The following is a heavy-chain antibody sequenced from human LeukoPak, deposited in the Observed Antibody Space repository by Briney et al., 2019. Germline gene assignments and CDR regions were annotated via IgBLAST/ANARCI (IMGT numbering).Heavy chain of an antibody. V-gene: IGHV4-39*01. CDR1: GGSISSSSYY. D-gene: IGHD3-3*01. J-gene: IGHJ3*02. CDR2: IYYSGST. CDR3: AKYYDFWSGYRGGLDAFDI. Sequence: PSETLSLTCTVSGGSISSSSYYWGWIRQPPGKGLEWIGSIYYSGSTYYNPSLKSRVTISVDTSKNQFSLKLSSVTAADTAVYYCAKYYDFWSGYRGGLDAFDIWGQGTMVTVSS.